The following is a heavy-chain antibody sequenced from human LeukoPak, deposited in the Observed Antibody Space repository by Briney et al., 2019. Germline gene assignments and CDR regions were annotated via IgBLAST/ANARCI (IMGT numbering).Heavy chain of an antibody. CDR2: IKDDGSHT. D-gene: IGHD3-16*01. V-gene: IGHV3-74*01. CDR1: GFTFSSHW. J-gene: IGHJ4*02. CDR3: ARGGGIITGIDE. Sequence: GGSLRLSCAASGFTFSSHWMHWVRQAPGKGLVWVSRIKDDGSHTNYADSVKGRFTISRDNAKNTLSLQMNSLRAEDTAVYYCARGGGIITGIDEWGQGTLVTVSS.